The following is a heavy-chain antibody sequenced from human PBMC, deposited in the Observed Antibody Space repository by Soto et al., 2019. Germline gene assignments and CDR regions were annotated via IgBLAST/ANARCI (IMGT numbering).Heavy chain of an antibody. CDR3: ARDSTLPPNYGMDV. CDR1: GFTFSSYS. V-gene: IGHV3-21*01. J-gene: IGHJ6*02. CDR2: ISSSSSYI. Sequence: GGSLRLSCAASGFTFSSYSMNWVRQAPGKGLEWVSSISSSSSYIYYADSVKGRFTISRDNAKNSLYLQMNSLRAEDTAVYYCARDSTLPPNYGMDVWGQGTTVTVSS. D-gene: IGHD2-2*01.